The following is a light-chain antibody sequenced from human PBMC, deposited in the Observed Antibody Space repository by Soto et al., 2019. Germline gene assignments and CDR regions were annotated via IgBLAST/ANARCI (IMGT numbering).Light chain of an antibody. Sequence: EIVLTQSPGTLSLSPGERATLSCRASQSVSSSYLVWYQQKPGQAPRLLIYVASSRATGIPDRFSGSGSGTDFTLTTSTLEPEDFAVYDCQLYGSSPPFTFGPGTKVDIK. V-gene: IGKV3-20*01. CDR2: VAS. J-gene: IGKJ3*01. CDR1: QSVSSSY. CDR3: QLYGSSPPFT.